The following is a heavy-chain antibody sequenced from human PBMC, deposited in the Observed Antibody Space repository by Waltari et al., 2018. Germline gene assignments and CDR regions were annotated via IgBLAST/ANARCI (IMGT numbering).Heavy chain of an antibody. D-gene: IGHD3-22*01. J-gene: IGHJ4*02. CDR1: GASGSDYS. CDR2: IHYSGNT. Sequence: VQLQESGPGLVKPSETLSLTCTVSGASGSDYSWGWTRQPPGKGLEWIGNIHYSGNTNYNPSLQRRVSVSGDLSRNQFSLKLSSVTAADTAVYYCAREDGFWRSIGYIPDYFDYWGRGILVTVSS. CDR3: AREDGFWRSIGYIPDYFDY. V-gene: IGHV4-59*02.